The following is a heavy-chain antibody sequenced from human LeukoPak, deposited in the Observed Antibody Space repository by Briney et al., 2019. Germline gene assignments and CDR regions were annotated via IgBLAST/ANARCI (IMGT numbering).Heavy chain of an antibody. V-gene: IGHV3-66*01. Sequence: GGSLRLSCAPSGFTVISNYMTWVRQAPGKGLEWVSVISSGGTTYYADSVKGRFTISRDTSKNTLYLQMNVLRADDTAVYFCASASPAHYYGMDVWGRGTTVSVSS. CDR1: GFTVISNY. J-gene: IGHJ6*02. D-gene: IGHD6-6*01. CDR2: ISSGGTT. CDR3: ASASPAHYYGMDV.